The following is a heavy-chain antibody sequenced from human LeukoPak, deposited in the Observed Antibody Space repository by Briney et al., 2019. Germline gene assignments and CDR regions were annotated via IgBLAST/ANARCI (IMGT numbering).Heavy chain of an antibody. CDR1: GGSISSYY. Sequence: KPSETLSLTCTVSGGSISSYYWSWIRQPPGKGLEWIGYIYYSGSTNYNPSLKSRVTISVDTSKNQFSLKLSSVTAADTAVYYCAGASYDSSGVHWGQGTLVTVSS. J-gene: IGHJ4*02. CDR3: AGASYDSSGVH. CDR2: IYYSGST. V-gene: IGHV4-59*01. D-gene: IGHD3-22*01.